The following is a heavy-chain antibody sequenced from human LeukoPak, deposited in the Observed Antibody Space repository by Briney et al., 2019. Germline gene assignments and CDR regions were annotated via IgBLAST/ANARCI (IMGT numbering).Heavy chain of an antibody. V-gene: IGHV4-34*01. Sequence: SETLSLTCAVYGGSLSGYYWSWIRQPPGKGLEWIGEINHSGSTNYNPSLKSRVTISVDTSKNQFSLKLSSVTAADTAVYYCASGSWYYYYGMDVWGQGTTVTVSS. CDR2: INHSGST. CDR3: ASGSWYYYYGMDV. J-gene: IGHJ6*02. CDR1: GGSLSGYY. D-gene: IGHD6-13*01.